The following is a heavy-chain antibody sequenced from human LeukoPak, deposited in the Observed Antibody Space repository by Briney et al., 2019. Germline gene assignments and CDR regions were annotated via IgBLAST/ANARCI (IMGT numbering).Heavy chain of an antibody. CDR1: GFSFRDYP. CDR3: AKDMGLAAVTTEGINYYDGMDA. V-gene: IGHV3-23*01. Sequence: GGSLRLSCEAAGFSFRDYPMGWVRRASGKGLEWVSVINDRGNDKLYANSVKGRFTISRDNSKDTSYLQMTSLRVEDTAVYYCAKDMGLAAVTTEGINYYDGMDAWGQGTTVTVSS. CDR2: INDRGNDK. D-gene: IGHD4-17*01. J-gene: IGHJ6*02.